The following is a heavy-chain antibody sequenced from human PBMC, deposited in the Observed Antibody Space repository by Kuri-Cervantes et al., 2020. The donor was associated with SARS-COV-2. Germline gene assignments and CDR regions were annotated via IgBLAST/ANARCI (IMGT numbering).Heavy chain of an antibody. Sequence: SETLSLTCTVSGGSISGYYWNWIRQPAGKGLEWIGRVHTSGSTNYNPSLKSRVTMSVDTSRNQLSLKLNSLAAADTAVYYCAREDYSNYYYYYMDVWGKGTTVTVSS. CDR1: GGSISGYY. CDR2: VHTSGST. D-gene: IGHD4-11*01. V-gene: IGHV4-4*07. CDR3: AREDYSNYYYYYMDV. J-gene: IGHJ6*03.